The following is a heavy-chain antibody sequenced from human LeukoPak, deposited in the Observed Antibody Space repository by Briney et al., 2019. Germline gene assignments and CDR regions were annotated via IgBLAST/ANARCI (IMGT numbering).Heavy chain of an antibody. D-gene: IGHD1-26*01. CDR1: GFILRNAW. CDR3: ARGGAADY. J-gene: IGHJ4*02. Sequence: PGGSLSLSCQPSGFILRNAWWTWAGQAQGKGLEWVSYISNTGSTIYYADSVKGRFTISRDNAKNSLYPQMNSLRAEDTAAYYCARGGAADYWGQGTLVTVSS. V-gene: IGHV3-48*04. CDR2: ISNTGSTI.